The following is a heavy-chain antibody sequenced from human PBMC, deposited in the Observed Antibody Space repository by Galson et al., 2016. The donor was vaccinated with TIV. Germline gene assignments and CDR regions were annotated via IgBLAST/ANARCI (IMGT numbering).Heavy chain of an antibody. Sequence: PALVKPPQTLTLTCTFSGFSLSTYGMSVGWIRQPPGKALEWLARIDWDDDKFYNSSLTTRLTISKGISRNQVVLTMPNMDTVDTATYYCARAPISLFGLATAYYFDYWGQGTLVTVSS. CDR3: ARAPISLFGLATAYYFDY. CDR2: IDWDDDK. V-gene: IGHV2-70*17. D-gene: IGHD3-3*01. J-gene: IGHJ4*02. CDR1: GFSLSTYGMS.